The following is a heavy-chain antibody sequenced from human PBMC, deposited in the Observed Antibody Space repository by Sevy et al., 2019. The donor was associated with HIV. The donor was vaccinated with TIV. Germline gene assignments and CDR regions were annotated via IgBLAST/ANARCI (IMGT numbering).Heavy chain of an antibody. CDR1: GFTFSSYS. Sequence: GGSLRLSCAASGFTFSSYSMNWVRQAPGKGLEWVSYISSSSSTIYYADSVKGRFTISRDNAKNSLYLQMNSLRAEDTAGYYCARDQLRYFDWLSTSYYYGMDVWGQGTTVTVSS. V-gene: IGHV3-48*01. CDR3: ARDQLRYFDWLSTSYYYGMDV. CDR2: ISSSSSTI. D-gene: IGHD3-9*01. J-gene: IGHJ6*02.